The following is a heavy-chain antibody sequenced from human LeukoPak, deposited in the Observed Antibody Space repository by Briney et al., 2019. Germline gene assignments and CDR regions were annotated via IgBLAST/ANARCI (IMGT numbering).Heavy chain of an antibody. J-gene: IGHJ4*02. CDR3: ARGITIFGVVKN. CDR2: ISSSSSYI. CDR1: GFTFSSYS. V-gene: IGHV3-21*01. Sequence: PWGSLRLSCAASGFTFSSYSMNWVRQAPGKGLEWVSSISSSSSYIYYADSVKGRFTISRDNAKNSLYLQMNSLRAEDTAVYYCARGITIFGVVKNWGQGTLVTVSS. D-gene: IGHD3-3*01.